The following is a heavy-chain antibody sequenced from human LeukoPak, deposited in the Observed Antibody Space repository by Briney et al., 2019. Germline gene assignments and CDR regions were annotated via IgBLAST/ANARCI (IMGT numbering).Heavy chain of an antibody. CDR1: GFTFRSYG. CDR2: ISSSSSYI. CDR3: AREYSGYDGCFDY. D-gene: IGHD5-12*01. V-gene: IGHV3-21*01. Sequence: PGRSLRLSCAASGFTFRSYGMNWVRQAPGKGLEWVSSISSSSSYIYYADSVKGRFTISRDNAKNSLYLQMNSLRAEDTAVYYCAREYSGYDGCFDYWGQGTLVTVSS. J-gene: IGHJ4*02.